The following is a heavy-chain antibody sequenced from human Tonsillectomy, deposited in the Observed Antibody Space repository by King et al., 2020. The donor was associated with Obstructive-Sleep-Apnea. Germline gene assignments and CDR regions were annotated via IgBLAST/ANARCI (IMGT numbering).Heavy chain of an antibody. CDR2: IRYDGSNK. D-gene: IGHD6-19*01. CDR3: AKDRPSSGWLY. J-gene: IGHJ1*01. Sequence: VQLVESGGGVVQPGRSLRLSCAASGFTFSSYGMHWVRQAPGKGLEWVAFIRYDGSNKYYADSVKGRFTISRDNSKNTLYLQMNSLRAEDTAVYYCAKDRPSSGWLYWGQGTLVTVSS. CDR1: GFTFSSYG. V-gene: IGHV3-30*02.